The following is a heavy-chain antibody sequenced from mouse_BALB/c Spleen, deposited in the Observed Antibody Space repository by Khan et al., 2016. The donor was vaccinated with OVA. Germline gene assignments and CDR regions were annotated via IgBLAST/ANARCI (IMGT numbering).Heavy chain of an antibody. CDR3: ARNSYMYDFTY. CDR1: GFSLTTYG. Sequence: QMQLEESGPGLVQPSQSLSITCTVSGFSLTTYGVHWVRQSPGKGLEWLGMIRNGGNTDYNAAFISRLSITKDNSKSQVFFKMDSLQADDTAVYXCARNSYMYDFTYWGQGTRVTVSA. D-gene: IGHD2-14*01. V-gene: IGHV2-2*01. J-gene: IGHJ3*01. CDR2: IRNGGNT.